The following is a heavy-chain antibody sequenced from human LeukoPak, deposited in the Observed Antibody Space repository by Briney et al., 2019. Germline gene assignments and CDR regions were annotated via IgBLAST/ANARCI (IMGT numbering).Heavy chain of an antibody. J-gene: IGHJ3*02. V-gene: IGHV4-31*03. Sequence: SETLSLTCTVSGGSISSDGYFWSWIRQHPEKGLEWIGYIHYSGSTYYNPSLKSRLTISLDTSRNQFSLKLTSVTAADTAVYYCARDPTTVTAFYAFDIWGQGTMVTVSS. D-gene: IGHD4-17*01. CDR2: IHYSGST. CDR3: ARDPTTVTAFYAFDI. CDR1: GGSISSDGYF.